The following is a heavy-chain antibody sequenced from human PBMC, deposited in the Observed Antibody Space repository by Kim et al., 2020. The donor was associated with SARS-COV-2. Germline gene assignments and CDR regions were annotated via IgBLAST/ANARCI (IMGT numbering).Heavy chain of an antibody. CDR1: GFTFSSYV. J-gene: IGHJ6*02. CDR2: IWYDGSNK. V-gene: IGHV3-33*01. CDR3: ARDWRGMDV. Sequence: GGSLRLSCAASGFTFSSYVMHWVRQAPGKGLEWVAVIWYDGSNKYYADSVKGRFTISRDNSKNTLYLQMNSLRAEDTAVYYCARDWRGMDVWGQGTTVTVSS.